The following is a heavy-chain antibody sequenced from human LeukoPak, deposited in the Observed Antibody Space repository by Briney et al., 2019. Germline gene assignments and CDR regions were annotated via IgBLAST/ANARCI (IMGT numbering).Heavy chain of an antibody. CDR3: AGGTRVRGVIIPLPPIDY. D-gene: IGHD3-10*01. V-gene: IGHV4-61*02. J-gene: IGHJ4*02. CDR1: GGSISSGSYY. Sequence: PSQTLSLTCTVSGGSISSGSYYWSWIRQPAGKGLEWIGRIYTSGSTNYNPSLKSRVTISVDTSKNQFSLKLSSVTAADTAVYYCAGGTRVRGVIIPLPPIDYWGQGTLVTVSS. CDR2: IYTSGST.